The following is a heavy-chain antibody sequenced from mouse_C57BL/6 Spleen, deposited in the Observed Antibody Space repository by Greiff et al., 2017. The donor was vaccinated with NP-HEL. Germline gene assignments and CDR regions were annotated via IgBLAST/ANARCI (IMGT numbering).Heavy chain of an antibody. CDR3: ARDGAPLTAGGGWYFDV. J-gene: IGHJ1*03. Sequence: EVQLQESGPGMVKPSQSLSLTCTVTGYSITSGYDWHWIRHFPGNKLEWMGYISYSGSTNYNPSLKSRISITHDTSKNHFFLKLNSVTTEDTATYYCARDGAPLTAGGGWYFDVWGTGTTVTVSS. D-gene: IGHD1-1*01. CDR2: ISYSGST. V-gene: IGHV3-1*01. CDR1: GYSITSGYD.